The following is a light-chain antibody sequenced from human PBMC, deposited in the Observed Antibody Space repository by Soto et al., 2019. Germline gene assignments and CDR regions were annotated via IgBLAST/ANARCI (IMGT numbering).Light chain of an antibody. CDR3: QQCGGSPLFS. J-gene: IGKJ3*01. CDR2: TTS. CDR1: ESVTSSC. V-gene: IGKV3-20*01. Sequence: EIVLTQSPDTLSLSPGERATLSSTASESVTSSCLAWYQRKPGQAPRLLIHTTSTRATDIPDRFSGSGSGTDFTLTISRLEPEDFAVYYCQQCGGSPLFSFGPGTRVDI.